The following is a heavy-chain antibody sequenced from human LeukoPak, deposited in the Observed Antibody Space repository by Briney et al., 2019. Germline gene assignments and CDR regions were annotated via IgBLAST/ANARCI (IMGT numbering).Heavy chain of an antibody. V-gene: IGHV4-34*01. D-gene: IGHD6-13*01. CDR1: GGSFSGYY. Sequence: SETLSLTGAVYGGSFSGYYWGWIRQPPGKGLEWIGEINHSGSTNYNPSLKSRVTISVDTSKNQFSLKLSSVTAADTAVYYCARAGRQLAVSYFDYWGQGTLVTVSS. J-gene: IGHJ4*02. CDR3: ARAGRQLAVSYFDY. CDR2: INHSGST.